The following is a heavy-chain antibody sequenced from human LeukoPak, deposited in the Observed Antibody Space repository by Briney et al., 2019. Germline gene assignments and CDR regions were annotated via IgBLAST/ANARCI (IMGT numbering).Heavy chain of an antibody. J-gene: IGHJ5*02. CDR2: IYLGDSDT. CDR3: ARQWGDCSSTSCYSAS. V-gene: IGHV5-51*01. D-gene: IGHD2-2*01. CDR1: GYSFPDYW. Sequence: GESLEISCKGSGYSFPDYWIGWVRQMPGKGLEWMGIIYLGDSDTRYSPSFQGQVTISADKSVSTAYLQWSSLKASDTAMYYCARQWGDCSSTSCYSASWGQGTLVTVSS.